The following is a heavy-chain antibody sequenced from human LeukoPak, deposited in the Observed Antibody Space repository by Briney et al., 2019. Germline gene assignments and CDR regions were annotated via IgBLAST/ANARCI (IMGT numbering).Heavy chain of an antibody. D-gene: IGHD5-24*01. Sequence: TGGSLRLSCAASGFTFSSYGMHWVRQAPGKGLEWVAVIWYDGSNKYYADSVKGRFTISRDNAKNSLYPQMNSLRAEDTAIYYCTRVGYIDEGIDYWGQGTLVTVSS. CDR3: TRVGYIDEGIDY. J-gene: IGHJ4*02. V-gene: IGHV3-33*03. CDR2: IWYDGSNK. CDR1: GFTFSSYG.